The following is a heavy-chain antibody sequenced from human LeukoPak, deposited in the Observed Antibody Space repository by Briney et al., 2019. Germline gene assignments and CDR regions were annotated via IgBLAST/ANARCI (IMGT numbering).Heavy chain of an antibody. V-gene: IGHV3-30*02. CDR2: IRYDGSNK. D-gene: IGHD5-24*01. CDR3: ARMATTKEYY. Sequence: GGSLRLSCAASGFTFSSYGMHWVRQAPGKGLEWVAFIRYDGSNKYYADSVKGRFTISRDNAKNSLYLQMNSLRAEDTAVYYCARMATTKEYYWGQGTLVTVSS. J-gene: IGHJ4*02. CDR1: GFTFSSYG.